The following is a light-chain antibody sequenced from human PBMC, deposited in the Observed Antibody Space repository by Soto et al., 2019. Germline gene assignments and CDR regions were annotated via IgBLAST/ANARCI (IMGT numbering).Light chain of an antibody. J-gene: IGLJ1*01. CDR1: SSDVVGYNY. V-gene: IGLV2-14*01. Sequence: QSVLTQPASVSGSPGQSITISCTGTSSDVVGYNYVSWSQQHPGKAPQLMIYEVSNRPSGVSNRFSGSKSGNTASLTISGLQAEDEADYYCSSYTSSSTYVSGTGTKLTVL. CDR3: SSYTSSSTYV. CDR2: EVS.